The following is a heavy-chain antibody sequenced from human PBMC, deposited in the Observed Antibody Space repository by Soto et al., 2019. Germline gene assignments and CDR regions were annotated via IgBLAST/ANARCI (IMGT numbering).Heavy chain of an antibody. CDR3: AREGSGWPYNWFDP. D-gene: IGHD6-19*01. CDR2: IFYSGST. Sequence: SETLSLTCTVSGGSISSYYWSWIRQPPGKGLEWIGYIFYSGSTNYNPSLKSRVTISVDTSKNQFSLKLSSVTAADTAVYYCAREGSGWPYNWFDPWGQGTLVTVSS. J-gene: IGHJ5*02. V-gene: IGHV4-59*01. CDR1: GGSISSYY.